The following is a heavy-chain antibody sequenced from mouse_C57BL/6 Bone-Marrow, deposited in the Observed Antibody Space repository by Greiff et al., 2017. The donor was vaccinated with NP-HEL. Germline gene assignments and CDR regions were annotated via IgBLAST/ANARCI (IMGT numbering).Heavy chain of an antibody. V-gene: IGHV3-6*01. D-gene: IGHD1-1*01. Sequence: EVKLQESGPGLVKPSQSLSLTCSVTGYSITSGYYWNWIRQFPGNKLEWMGYISYDGSNNYNPSLKNRISITRDTSKNQFFLKLNSVTTEDTATYYCARDHDPLYGSSYEDAMDYWGQGTSVTVSS. CDR2: ISYDGSN. J-gene: IGHJ4*01. CDR3: ARDHDPLYGSSYEDAMDY. CDR1: GYSITSGYY.